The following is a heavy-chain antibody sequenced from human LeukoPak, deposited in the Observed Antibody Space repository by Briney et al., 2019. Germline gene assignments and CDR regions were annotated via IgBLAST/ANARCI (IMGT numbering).Heavy chain of an antibody. D-gene: IGHD2-2*01. Sequence: PGGSLRLSCAASGFTLNTYSMNWVRQAPGKGLEWVAFMSYDENTEYYIDSVKGRFTISRDNSKNTLFLQLNNLRPEDTGVYYCARDGQNASPYAVDVWGQGTAVTVSS. J-gene: IGHJ6*02. V-gene: IGHV3-30*03. CDR3: ARDGQNASPYAVDV. CDR2: MSYDENTE. CDR1: GFTLNTYS.